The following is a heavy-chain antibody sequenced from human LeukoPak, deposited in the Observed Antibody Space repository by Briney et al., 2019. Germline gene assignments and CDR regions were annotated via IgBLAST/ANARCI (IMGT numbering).Heavy chain of an antibody. Sequence: GGSLRLSCAASGFIVSNSYMSWVRQAPGKGLEWVSVMYSGGTTYYADSVKGRFTISRDSFVNTLSLQMNTLRAEDTAVYYCARDYYGSGSGHFYFMDVWGIGTTVTVSS. CDR3: ARDYYGSGSGHFYFMDV. J-gene: IGHJ6*03. CDR1: GFIVSNSY. CDR2: MYSGGTT. D-gene: IGHD3-10*01. V-gene: IGHV3-53*01.